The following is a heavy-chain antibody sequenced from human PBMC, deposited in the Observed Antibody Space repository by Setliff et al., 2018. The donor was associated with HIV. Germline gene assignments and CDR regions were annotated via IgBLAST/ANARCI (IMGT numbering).Heavy chain of an antibody. Sequence: SETLSLTCSVSGGSITSYHWSWIRQSPGKGLEWIGYIYKSGTTNYKSSLKSRVTISADPSKNQFSLKVTSVTAADTAVYYCARTMGVTYFDYWGQGTLVTVSS. D-gene: IGHD1-26*01. V-gene: IGHV4-4*08. CDR2: IYKSGTT. J-gene: IGHJ4*02. CDR3: ARTMGVTYFDY. CDR1: GGSITSYH.